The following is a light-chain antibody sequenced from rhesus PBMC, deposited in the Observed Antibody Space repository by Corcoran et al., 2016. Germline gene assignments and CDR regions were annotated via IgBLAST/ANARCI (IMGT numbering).Light chain of an antibody. Sequence: QVILTQSPATLSLSPGERATLSCRASQSVSSSLAWYQQKPGQAPRLLIYGASSRATGIPDRFSGSGSGTEFTLTISSLEPEYFAVYYCQKYSSSPFTFGPGTKLDIK. CDR2: GAS. CDR3: QKYSSSPFT. CDR1: QSVSSS. J-gene: IGKJ3*01. V-gene: IGKV3-53*02.